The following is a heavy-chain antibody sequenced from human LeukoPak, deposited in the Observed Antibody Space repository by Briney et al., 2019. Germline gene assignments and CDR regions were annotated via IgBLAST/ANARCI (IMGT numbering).Heavy chain of an antibody. CDR2: FDPEDGET. Sequence: ASVKVSCKVSGYTLTELSMHWVRQAPGKGLEWMGGFDPEDGETIYAQKFQGRVTITRDTSASTAYMELSSLRSEDTAVYYCAGAYSSGWYVFDYWGQGTLVTVSS. CDR1: GYTLTELS. CDR3: AGAYSSGWYVFDY. V-gene: IGHV1-24*01. D-gene: IGHD6-19*01. J-gene: IGHJ4*02.